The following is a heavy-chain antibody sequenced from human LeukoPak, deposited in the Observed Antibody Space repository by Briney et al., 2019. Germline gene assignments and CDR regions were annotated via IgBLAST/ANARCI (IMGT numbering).Heavy chain of an antibody. Sequence: SETLAMTCNVSGGSISSSYWSWILHPPVNGLEGIGYIYYSGSTNYNPSLKSRVTISVDTSKNQFSLKLSSVTAADTAVYYCASSVTMDAFDIWGQGTMVTVSS. J-gene: IGHJ3*02. CDR2: IYYSGST. CDR3: ASSVTMDAFDI. D-gene: IGHD4-17*01. V-gene: IGHV4-59*01. CDR1: GGSISSSY.